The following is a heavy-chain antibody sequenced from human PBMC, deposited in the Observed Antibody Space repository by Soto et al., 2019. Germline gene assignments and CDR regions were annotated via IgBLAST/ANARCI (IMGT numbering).Heavy chain of an antibody. CDR1: RFTFSGYW. Sequence: EVQLVESGGDLVQPGGSLRLSCADSRFTFSGYWMYWVRQAPGKGLEWVANIKEDGSEKNYVDSVRGRFTISRDNAKNSLYLQMNSLRAEDTAVYYCARGARIWGQGTMVTFS. CDR3: ARGARI. J-gene: IGHJ3*02. CDR2: IKEDGSEK. V-gene: IGHV3-7*01.